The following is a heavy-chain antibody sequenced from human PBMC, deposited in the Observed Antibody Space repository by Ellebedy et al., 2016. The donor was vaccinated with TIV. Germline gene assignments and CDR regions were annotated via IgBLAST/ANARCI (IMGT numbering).Heavy chain of an antibody. J-gene: IGHJ3*02. CDR3: ARDNGGEFDWLFTISIDI. V-gene: IGHV3-7*01. CDR1: GFTFSRYW. D-gene: IGHD3-9*01. Sequence: GESLKISCAASGFTFSRYWMSWVRQAPGKGLEWVASIKQDGSEKYYVDSVKGRFTISRDNAKNLVYLQMNSLRGEDAAVYYCARDNGGEFDWLFTISIDIWGQGTMVTVSS. CDR2: IKQDGSEK.